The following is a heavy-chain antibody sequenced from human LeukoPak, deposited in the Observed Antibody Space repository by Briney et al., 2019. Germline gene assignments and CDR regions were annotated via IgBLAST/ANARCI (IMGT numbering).Heavy chain of an antibody. V-gene: IGHV1-46*01. D-gene: IGHD1-26*01. CDR2: INPSGGST. CDR3: ARDFRVGATKLDYFDY. CDR1: GYTFTGYY. J-gene: IGHJ4*02. Sequence: ASVKVSCKASGYTFTGYYIHWVRQAPGQGLEWMGIINPSGGSTSYAQKFQGRVTMTRDMSTSTVYMELSSLRSEDTAVYYCARDFRVGATKLDYFDYWGQGTLVTVSS.